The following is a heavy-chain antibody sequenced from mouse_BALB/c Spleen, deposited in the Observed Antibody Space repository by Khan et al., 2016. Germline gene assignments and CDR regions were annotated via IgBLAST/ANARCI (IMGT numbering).Heavy chain of an antibody. J-gene: IGHJ3*01. Sequence: VQLQQSGPELVKPGASVKMSCKAAGYTFTSYVMHWVKQKPGQGLEWIGYINPYNDGTKYNEKFKVKATLTSDKSSSTAYMELSSLTSEDSAVYYCVRRDYRYDGTVFAYWGQGTLVTVSA. CDR2: INPYNDGT. CDR1: GYTFTSYV. V-gene: IGHV1S136*01. D-gene: IGHD2-14*01. CDR3: VRRDYRYDGTVFAY.